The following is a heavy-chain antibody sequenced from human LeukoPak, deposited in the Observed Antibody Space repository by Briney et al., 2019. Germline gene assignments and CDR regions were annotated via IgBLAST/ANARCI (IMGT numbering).Heavy chain of an antibody. V-gene: IGHV3-21*01. CDR3: ASLGYPDY. Sequence: GGSLRLSCTASGFTFGDSAMSWVRQAPGKGLEWVSSISSSSSYIYYADSVKGRFTISRDNAKNSLYLQMNSLRAEDTAVYYCASLGYPDYWGQGTLVTVSS. D-gene: IGHD5-18*01. J-gene: IGHJ4*02. CDR2: ISSSSSYI. CDR1: GFTFGDSA.